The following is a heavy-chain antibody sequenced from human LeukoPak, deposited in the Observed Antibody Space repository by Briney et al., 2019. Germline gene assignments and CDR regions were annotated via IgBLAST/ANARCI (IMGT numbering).Heavy chain of an antibody. J-gene: IGHJ6*02. D-gene: IGHD3-10*01. Sequence: GRSLRLSCAASGFTFSSYAMHWVRQAPGKGLEWVAVISYDGSNKYYADSVKGRFTISRDNSKNTLYLQMNSLRAEDTAVYYCAREGRPDYYGSAKVPYYYYGMDVWGQGTTVTVSS. CDR2: ISYDGSNK. CDR3: AREGRPDYYGSAKVPYYYYGMDV. CDR1: GFTFSSYA. V-gene: IGHV3-30*04.